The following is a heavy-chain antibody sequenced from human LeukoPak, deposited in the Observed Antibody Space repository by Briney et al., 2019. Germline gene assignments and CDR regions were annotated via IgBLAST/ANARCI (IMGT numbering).Heavy chain of an antibody. CDR3: ARVIRYGSGNYYYFDY. Sequence: AGGSLRLSCAASGFTFSTYAMTWVRQAPGRGLEWVSTISGSSGSTDYADSVKGRFTVSRDNFKNTLYLQMNSLRADDTAVYYCARVIRYGSGNYYYFDYWGQGTLVTVSS. V-gene: IGHV3-23*01. D-gene: IGHD3-10*01. CDR1: GFTFSTYA. CDR2: ISGSSGST. J-gene: IGHJ4*02.